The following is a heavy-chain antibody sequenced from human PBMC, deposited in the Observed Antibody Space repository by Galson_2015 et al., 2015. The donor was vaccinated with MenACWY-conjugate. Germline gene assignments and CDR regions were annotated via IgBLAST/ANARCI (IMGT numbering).Heavy chain of an antibody. V-gene: IGHV1-69*04. J-gene: IGHJ4*02. CDR2: IIPILGIA. Sequence: SVKVSCKASGGTFSSYAISWVRQAPGQGLEWMGRIIPILGIANYAQKFQGRVTITADKSTSTAYMELSSLRSEDTAVYYCAREKYGSGSYYTDWGQGTLVTVSS. CDR1: GGTFSSYA. CDR3: AREKYGSGSYYTD. D-gene: IGHD3-10*01.